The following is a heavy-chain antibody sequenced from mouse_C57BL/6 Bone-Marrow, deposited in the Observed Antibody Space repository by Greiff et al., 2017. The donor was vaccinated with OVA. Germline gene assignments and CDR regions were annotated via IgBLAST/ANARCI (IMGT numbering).Heavy chain of an antibody. D-gene: IGHD2-10*02. CDR3: ARCVIPYGNYRPFYYAMDY. V-gene: IGHV1-69*01. Sequence: QVQLQQPGAELVMPGASVKLSCKASGYTFTSYWMHWVKQRPGQGLEWIGEIDPSDSYTNYNQKFKGESTLTVDKSSSTAYMQLSSLTSEDSAVYYCARCVIPYGNYRPFYYAMDYWGQGTSVTVSS. CDR1: GYTFTSYW. CDR2: IDPSDSYT. J-gene: IGHJ4*01.